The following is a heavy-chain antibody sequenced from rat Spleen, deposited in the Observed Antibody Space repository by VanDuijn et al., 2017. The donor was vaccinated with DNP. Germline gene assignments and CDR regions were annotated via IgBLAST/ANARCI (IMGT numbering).Heavy chain of an antibody. V-gene: IGHV2S12*01. Sequence: QVRLRESGPGLVQPSHTLSLTCTVSGFSLTSYAVSWVRQPPGKGLEWIAAISSGGNTYYNSGLKSRLSISRDTSKSQVFLKMNSLQTEDTATYYCARDLIIRDTTSAMDAWGQGTSVTVSS. J-gene: IGHJ4*01. CDR1: GFSLTSYA. D-gene: IGHD4-3*01. CDR3: ARDLIIRDTTSAMDA. CDR2: ISSGGNT.